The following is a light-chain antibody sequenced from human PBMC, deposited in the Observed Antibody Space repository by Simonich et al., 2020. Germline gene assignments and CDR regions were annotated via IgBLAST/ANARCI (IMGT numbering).Light chain of an antibody. J-gene: IGKJ5*01. CDR2: DAS. CDR3: QQRSNWPIT. Sequence: EIVLTQSPATLSLSPGERATLSCRASQSVSSYLAWYQQNPGQAPRLLIYDASNRATGIPARLSGSGSGTDFTLTISSLEPEDFAVYYCQQRSNWPITFGQGTRLEIK. CDR1: QSVSSY. V-gene: IGKV3-11*01.